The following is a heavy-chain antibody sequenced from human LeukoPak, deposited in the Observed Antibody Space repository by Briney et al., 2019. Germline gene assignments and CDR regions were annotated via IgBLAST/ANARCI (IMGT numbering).Heavy chain of an antibody. CDR2: IRSKAYGGTT. CDR1: GFTFGDYA. J-gene: IGHJ4*02. D-gene: IGHD3-22*01. Sequence: QSGGCLRLSCTASGFTFGDYAMSWFRQAPGKGLEWVGFIRSKAYGGTTEYAASVKGRFTISRDDSKSIAYLQMNSLKTEDTAVYYCTRVSSLRGFDYWGQGTLVTVSS. V-gene: IGHV3-49*03. CDR3: TRVSSLRGFDY.